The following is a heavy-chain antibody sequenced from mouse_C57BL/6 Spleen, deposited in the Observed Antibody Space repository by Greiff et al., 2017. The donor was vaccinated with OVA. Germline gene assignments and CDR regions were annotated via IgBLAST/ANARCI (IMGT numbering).Heavy chain of an antibody. CDR2: FYPGSGRR. J-gene: IGHJ3*01. CDR1: GYTFTEYP. CDR3: ARRETPRRFAY. V-gene: IGHV1-62-2*01. Sequence: QVQLQQSGAELVKPGASVKLSCKASGYTFTEYPIHWVKQRSGQGLEWIGWFYPGSGRRQDNEKFKDKAALTADKSSSTVYMELSRLTSEDSAVYFCARRETPRRFAYWGQGTLVTVSA.